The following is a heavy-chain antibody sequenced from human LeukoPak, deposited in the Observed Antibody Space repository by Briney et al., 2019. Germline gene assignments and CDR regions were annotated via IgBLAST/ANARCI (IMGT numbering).Heavy chain of an antibody. J-gene: IGHJ4*02. Sequence: ASVEVSCKASGYTFTSYYMHWVRQAPGQGLEWMGIINPSGGSTSYAQKFQGRVTMTRDTSTSTVYMELSSLRSEDTAVYYCARAGVSKGFDYWAREPWSPSPQ. CDR3: ARAGVSKGFDY. D-gene: IGHD3-10*01. CDR1: GYTFTSYY. CDR2: INPSGGST. V-gene: IGHV1-46*01.